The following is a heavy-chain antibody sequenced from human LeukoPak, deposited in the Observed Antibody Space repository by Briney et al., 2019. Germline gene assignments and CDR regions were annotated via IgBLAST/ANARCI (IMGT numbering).Heavy chain of an antibody. V-gene: IGHV1-69*13. Sequence: SVKVSCKASGYTFTGYYMHWVRQAPGQGLEWMGGIIPIFGTANYAQKFQGRVTITADESTSTAYMELSSLRSEDTAVYYCARDPTYYYDSSGYHDWGQGTLVTVSS. CDR2: IIPIFGTA. CDR1: GYTFTGYY. D-gene: IGHD3-22*01. CDR3: ARDPTYYYDSSGYHD. J-gene: IGHJ4*02.